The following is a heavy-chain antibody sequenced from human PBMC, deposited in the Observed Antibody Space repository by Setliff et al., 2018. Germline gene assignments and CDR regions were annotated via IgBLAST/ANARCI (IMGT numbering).Heavy chain of an antibody. CDR2: IKQDGSEK. CDR3: AKSWVVPAAITFSGFDP. Sequence: PGGSLRLSCAASGFTFSSYWMSWVRQAPGKGLEWVANIKQDGSEKYYVDSVKGRFTISRDNSKNTLYLQMNSLRAEDTAVYYCAKSWVVPAAITFSGFDPWGQGTLVTVSS. D-gene: IGHD2-2*01. CDR1: GFTFSSYW. V-gene: IGHV3-7*03. J-gene: IGHJ5*02.